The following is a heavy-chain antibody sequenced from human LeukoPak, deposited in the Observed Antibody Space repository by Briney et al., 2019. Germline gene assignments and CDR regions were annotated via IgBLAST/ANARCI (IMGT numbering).Heavy chain of an antibody. CDR2: IYYSGST. J-gene: IGHJ4*02. Sequence: SENLSLTCTVSGGSISSSSYYWGWIRQPPGKGLEWIGSIYYSGSTYYNPSLKSRVTISVDTSKNQFSLKLSSVTAADTAVYYCARHADPLRQQLVRGGDYWGQGTLVTVSS. D-gene: IGHD6-13*01. CDR3: ARHADPLRQQLVRGGDY. V-gene: IGHV4-39*01. CDR1: GGSISSSSYY.